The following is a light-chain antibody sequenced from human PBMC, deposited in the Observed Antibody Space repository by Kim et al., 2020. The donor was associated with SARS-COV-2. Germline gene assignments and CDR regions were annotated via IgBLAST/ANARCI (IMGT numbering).Light chain of an antibody. CDR1: SGHSSYA. CDR2: LNSDGSH. V-gene: IGLV4-69*01. J-gene: IGLJ3*02. CDR3: QTWGTGIRV. Sequence: SVKLTCTLSSGHSSYAIAWHQQQSEKGPRYLMKLNSDGSHSKGDGIPDRFSGSSSGAERYLTISSLQSEDEADYYCQTWGTGIRVFGGGTKLTVL.